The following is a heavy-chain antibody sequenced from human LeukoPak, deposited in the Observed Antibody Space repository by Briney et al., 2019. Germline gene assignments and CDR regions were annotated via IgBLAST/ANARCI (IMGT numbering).Heavy chain of an antibody. CDR3: ARGYGRYFDY. D-gene: IGHD5-18*01. CDR2: IYYSGST. J-gene: IGHJ4*02. Sequence: SETLSLTCTVSGGSISSYYWSWIRQPPGKGLEWIGYIYYSGSTNYNPSLRSRVIISVDTSKNQFSLKLSSVTAADTAVYYCARGYGRYFDYWGQGTLVTVSS. V-gene: IGHV4-59*01. CDR1: GGSISSYY.